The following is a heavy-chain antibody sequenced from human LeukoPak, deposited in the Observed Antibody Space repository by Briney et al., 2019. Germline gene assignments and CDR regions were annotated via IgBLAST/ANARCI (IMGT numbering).Heavy chain of an antibody. CDR2: IHAGGST. CDR3: ARDTVD. D-gene: IGHD4-17*01. Sequence: GGSLRLSCAAYGFSVAGNSMGWVRQAPERGLEWVSLIHAGGSTEYADSVKGRFIISTDNSNNMLFLQMNNLRSEDTGLYFCARDTVDWGQGTLVTVSS. J-gene: IGHJ4*02. CDR1: GFSVAGNS. V-gene: IGHV3-66*01.